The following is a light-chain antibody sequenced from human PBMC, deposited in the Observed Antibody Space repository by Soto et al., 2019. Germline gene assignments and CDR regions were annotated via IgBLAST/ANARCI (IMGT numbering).Light chain of an antibody. V-gene: IGKV3-20*01. CDR2: AAS. CDR1: QSVSSRY. J-gene: IGKJ1*01. CDR3: QQYASSRT. Sequence: EIVLTQSPVTLSLSPGERATLSCMASQSVSSRYFAWYQQKPGQAPRLLIYAASSRATGIPDRFSGSGSGTDFSLTISRLEPEDFAVYYCQQYASSRTFGPGTKVE.